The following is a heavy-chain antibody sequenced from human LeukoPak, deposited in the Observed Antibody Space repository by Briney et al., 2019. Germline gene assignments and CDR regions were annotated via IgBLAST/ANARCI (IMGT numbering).Heavy chain of an antibody. D-gene: IGHD5-12*01. V-gene: IGHV3-21*01. J-gene: IGHJ3*01. Sequence: NPGGSLRLSCADSGFCFSSYTMNWVRQAPGKGLEWLSYISSSSNYIYYADSVKGRFTISRDNISNSLYLQMNSLRAEDTAVYYCTRDALVTYSGYEVQEAGAFDFWGQGTVVTVSS. CDR1: GFCFSSYT. CDR3: TRDALVTYSGYEVQEAGAFDF. CDR2: ISSSSNYI.